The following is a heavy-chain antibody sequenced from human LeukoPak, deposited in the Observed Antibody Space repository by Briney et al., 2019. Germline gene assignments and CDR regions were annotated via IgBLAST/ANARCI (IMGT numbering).Heavy chain of an antibody. V-gene: IGHV1-2*02. Sequence: SVKVSCKASGYTFTGYYMHWVRQAPGQGLEWMGWINPNSGGTNYAQKFQGRVTMTRDTSISTAYMELSRLRSDDTAVYYCARAPAGIVVVTGTWFDPWGQGTLVTVSS. D-gene: IGHD2-21*02. CDR3: ARAPAGIVVVTGTWFDP. J-gene: IGHJ5*02. CDR2: INPNSGGT. CDR1: GYTFTGYY.